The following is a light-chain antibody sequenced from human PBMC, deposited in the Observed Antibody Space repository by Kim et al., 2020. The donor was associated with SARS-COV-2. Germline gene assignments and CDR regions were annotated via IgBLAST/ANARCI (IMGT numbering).Light chain of an antibody. Sequence: VSPGERATLTCRDGQSVSSSLACFQHKPGQATRLLIFDTSNRATGIPARFSGSGSGTAFTLTISSLEPEDFAVYYCQQRYNWPLTFGGGTKVDIK. J-gene: IGKJ4*01. CDR3: QQRYNWPLT. CDR2: DTS. CDR1: QSVSSS. V-gene: IGKV3-11*01.